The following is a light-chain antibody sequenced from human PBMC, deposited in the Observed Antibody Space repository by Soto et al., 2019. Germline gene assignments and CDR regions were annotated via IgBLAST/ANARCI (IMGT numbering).Light chain of an antibody. V-gene: IGLV1-40*01. J-gene: IGLJ2*01. Sequence: QSVLTQPPSLSGAPGQTFIISCTGSSYNIGAGYDVHWYQQLPGTAPKLLIYGNINRPSGVPDRFSGSKSGTSAYLVITGLQADDEADYYCQSYYSSLSAVVFGGGTQLTVL. CDR3: QSYYSSLSAVV. CDR1: SYNIGAGYD. CDR2: GNI.